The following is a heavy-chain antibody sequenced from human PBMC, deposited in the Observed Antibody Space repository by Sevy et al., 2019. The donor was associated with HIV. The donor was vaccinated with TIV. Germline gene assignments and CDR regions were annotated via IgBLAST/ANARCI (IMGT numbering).Heavy chain of an antibody. Sequence: GGSLRLSCAASGFTFSDYYVSWIRQAPGKGLEWVSYISSSSSYTNYADSVKGRFTISRDNAKNSQYLQMNSLRAEDTAVYYCARAVRYFGGAYYFDYWGQGTLVTVSS. CDR2: ISSSSSYT. CDR3: ARAVRYFGGAYYFDY. CDR1: GFTFSDYY. J-gene: IGHJ4*02. V-gene: IGHV3-11*06. D-gene: IGHD3-9*01.